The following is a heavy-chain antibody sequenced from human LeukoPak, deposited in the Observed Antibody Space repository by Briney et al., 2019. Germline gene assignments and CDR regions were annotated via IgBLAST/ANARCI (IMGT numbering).Heavy chain of an antibody. J-gene: IGHJ4*02. CDR1: GFTFSDYY. CDR3: ARDFIPAATFHS. V-gene: IGHV3-11*04. D-gene: IGHD6-25*01. Sequence: KPGGSLRLSCEASGFTFSDYYMSWIRQAPGKGLEWLAYISGSENYIYYADSVKGRFTISRDNAKNSVYLQMDSLRVEDTARYCCARDFIPAATFHSWGQGTRVTVSS. CDR2: ISGSENYI.